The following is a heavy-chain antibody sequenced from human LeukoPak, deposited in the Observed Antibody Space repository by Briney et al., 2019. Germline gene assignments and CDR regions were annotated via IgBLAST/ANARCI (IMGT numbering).Heavy chain of an antibody. CDR3: ARDDYDILTGYYFYAMDV. Sequence: PGGSLRLSCAASGFTFRSYGMNWVRQAPGKGLEWVSSISSSSSYIYYADSVKGRFTISRDNAKNSLYLQMNSLRAEDTAVYYCARDDYDILTGYYFYAMDVWGQGTTVTVSS. V-gene: IGHV3-21*01. CDR1: GFTFRSYG. J-gene: IGHJ6*02. D-gene: IGHD3-9*01. CDR2: ISSSSSYI.